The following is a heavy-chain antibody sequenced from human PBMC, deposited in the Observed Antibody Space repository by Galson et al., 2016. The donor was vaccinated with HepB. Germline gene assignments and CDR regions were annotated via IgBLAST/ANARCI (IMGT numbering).Heavy chain of an antibody. J-gene: IGHJ4*02. CDR3: ARQKSAAALDF. CDR2: SIHIGRT. CDR1: GDSVSSNNW. D-gene: IGHD6-13*01. Sequence: ETLSLTCTVAGDSVSSNNWWSWVRQPPGKGLEWIGESIHIGRTNYNPSLKSRVTISIDKSKNQFSLQLISVTAADTAVYFCARQKSAAALDFWGQGTLVTVSS. V-gene: IGHV4-4*01.